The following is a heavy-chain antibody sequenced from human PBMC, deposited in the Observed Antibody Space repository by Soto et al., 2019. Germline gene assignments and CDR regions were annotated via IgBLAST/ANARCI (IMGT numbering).Heavy chain of an antibody. CDR1: GGSFSGYY. Sequence: QVQLQQWGAGLLKPSETLSLTCAVYGGSFSGYYWSWIRQPPGKGLEWIGEINHSGSTNYNPSLKSRVTISVDTSKNQFSLKLSSVTAADTAVYYCAREYCSSTSCYRWYFDLWGRGTLVTVSS. CDR2: INHSGST. J-gene: IGHJ2*01. CDR3: AREYCSSTSCYRWYFDL. D-gene: IGHD2-2*02. V-gene: IGHV4-34*01.